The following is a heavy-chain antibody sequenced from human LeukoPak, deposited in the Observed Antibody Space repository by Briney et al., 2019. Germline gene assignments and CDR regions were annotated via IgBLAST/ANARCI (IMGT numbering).Heavy chain of an antibody. V-gene: IGHV4-61*02. D-gene: IGHD2-15*01. Sequence: PSETLSLTCTVSGGSISSGSYYCSWIRQPAGKGLEWIGRIYTSGSTNYNPSLKSRVTISVDTSKNQFSLKLSSVTAADTAVYYCARDGYCSGGSCSFDYWGQGTLVTVSS. J-gene: IGHJ4*02. CDR3: ARDGYCSGGSCSFDY. CDR1: GGSISSGSYY. CDR2: IYTSGST.